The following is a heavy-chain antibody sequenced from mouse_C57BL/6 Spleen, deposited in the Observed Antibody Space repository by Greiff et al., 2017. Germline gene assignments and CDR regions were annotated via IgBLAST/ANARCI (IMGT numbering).Heavy chain of an antibody. CDR1: GYTFTSYW. J-gene: IGHJ4*01. Sequence: QVQLQQPGAELVMPGASVKLPCKASGYTFTSYWMHWVKQRPGQGLEWIGEIDPSDSYTNYNQKFKGKSTLTVDKSSSTAYMQLSSLTSEDSAVYYCARRGITTAYYYAMDYWGQGTSGTVSS. CDR2: IDPSDSYT. V-gene: IGHV1-69*01. CDR3: ARRGITTAYYYAMDY. D-gene: IGHD1-1*01.